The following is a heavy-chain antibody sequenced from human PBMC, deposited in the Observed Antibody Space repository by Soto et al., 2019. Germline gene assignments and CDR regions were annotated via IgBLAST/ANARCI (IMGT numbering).Heavy chain of an antibody. D-gene: IGHD1-26*01. Sequence: QVQLQESGPGLVKPSETLSLTCTVSGGSISSYYWSWIRQPPGKGLEWIGYIYYSGSTNYNPSLKRRVTISVDTSKNQFPLKLSSVTAADTAVYYCASRYGGNFDYWGQGTLVTVSS. CDR3: ASRYGGNFDY. J-gene: IGHJ4*02. V-gene: IGHV4-59*01. CDR1: GGSISSYY. CDR2: IYYSGST.